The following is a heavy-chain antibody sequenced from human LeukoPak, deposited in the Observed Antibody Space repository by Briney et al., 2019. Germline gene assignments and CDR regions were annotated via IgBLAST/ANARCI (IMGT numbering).Heavy chain of an antibody. Sequence: GGSLRLSCAASGFTFSDYYMSWIRQAPGKGLEWVSYISGVSTYTNYADSVKGRFAISRDNAKNSLYLQMNNLRADDTAVYYCARDLLDYGADVVDFWGQGTLVTVSS. CDR3: ARDLLDYGADVVDF. CDR1: GFTFSDYY. D-gene: IGHD4-17*01. CDR2: ISGVSTYT. J-gene: IGHJ4*02. V-gene: IGHV3-11*05.